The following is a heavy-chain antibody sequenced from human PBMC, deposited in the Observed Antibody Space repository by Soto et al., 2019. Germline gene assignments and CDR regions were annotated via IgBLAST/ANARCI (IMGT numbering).Heavy chain of an antibody. CDR1: CGSISTVVHY. V-gene: IGHV4-31*03. J-gene: IGHJ4*02. D-gene: IGHD1-1*01. CDR2: IYQTVST. Sequence: SENLSITCSVYCGSISTVVHYWTWSPQPPGKGLELIGSIYQTVSTYYTKSLRGRLTISVDTPNSQFSLRLSSVAAADTAAYYCARATWTLRSRKCDYWGQG. CDR3: ARATWTLRSRKCDY.